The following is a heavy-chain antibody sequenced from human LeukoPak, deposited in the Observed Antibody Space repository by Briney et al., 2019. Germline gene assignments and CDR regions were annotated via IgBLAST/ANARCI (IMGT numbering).Heavy chain of an antibody. Sequence: SGGSLRLSCAASGFTVSSNYMSWVRQAPGKGLEWVSVIYSGGSTYYADSVKGRFTISRDNSKNTLYLQMNSLRAEDTAVYYCARVRAEGLSAEYFRHWGQGTLVTVSS. V-gene: IGHV3-66*01. J-gene: IGHJ1*01. D-gene: IGHD2-8*01. CDR1: GFTVSSNY. CDR3: ARVRAEGLSAEYFRH. CDR2: IYSGGST.